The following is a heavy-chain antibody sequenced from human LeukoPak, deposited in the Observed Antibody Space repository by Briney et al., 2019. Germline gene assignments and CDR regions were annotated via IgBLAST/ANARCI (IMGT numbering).Heavy chain of an antibody. J-gene: IGHJ4*02. CDR1: A. CDR3: XXXXXXSYYHTRQN. D-gene: IGHD3-10*01. CDR2: ISGSGGST. Sequence: AXXWXRQAPGXGLXXXXAISGSGGSTYYADSVKGRFTISRDXXKNTLYLQMNSLRAEDTAGYYGXXXXXXSYYHTRQNWGQGTLVTVSS. V-gene: IGHV3-23*01.